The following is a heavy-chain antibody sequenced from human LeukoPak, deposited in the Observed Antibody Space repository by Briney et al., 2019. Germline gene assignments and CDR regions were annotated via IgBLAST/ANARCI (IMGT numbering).Heavy chain of an antibody. J-gene: IGHJ4*02. Sequence: GGSLRLSFAASGFTFSTYAMSWVRQAAGKGLEWVSSFSGSGGSTYYADSVKGRFTISRDNSKNTLYLQMNSLRAEDTAIYYCAKDLGMQVCFPVWGQGTLVTVSS. CDR3: AKDLGMQVCFPV. CDR1: GFTFSTYA. CDR2: FSGSGGST. V-gene: IGHV3-23*01. D-gene: IGHD2-8*01.